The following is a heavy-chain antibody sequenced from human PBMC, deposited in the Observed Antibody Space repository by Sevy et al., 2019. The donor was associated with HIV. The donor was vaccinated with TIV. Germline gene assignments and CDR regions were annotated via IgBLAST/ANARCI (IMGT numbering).Heavy chain of an antibody. Sequence: GGSLRLSCVASGFTFSNSWMNWVRQAPGKGLEWVANINPGGTEEFYVDSVKGRFIISRDNAKNSLFLQMNSLRAEDTAVYYCTAGVGTSDFDYWGRGVLVTVSS. V-gene: IGHV3-7*03. D-gene: IGHD1-26*01. CDR2: INPGGTEE. CDR1: GFTFSNSW. CDR3: TAGVGTSDFDY. J-gene: IGHJ4*02.